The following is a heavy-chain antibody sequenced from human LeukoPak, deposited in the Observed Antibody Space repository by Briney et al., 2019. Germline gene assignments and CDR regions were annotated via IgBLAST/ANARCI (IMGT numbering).Heavy chain of an antibody. J-gene: IGHJ4*02. V-gene: IGHV4-39*01. CDR3: ARHPRTMVRGVIL. Sequence: PSETLSLTCTVSGGSISSSSYYWGWIRQPPGKGLEWIGSIYYSGSTYYNPSLKSRVTISVDTSKNQFSLKLSSVTAADTAVYYCARHPRTMVRGVILWGQGTLVTVSS. D-gene: IGHD3-10*01. CDR2: IYYSGST. CDR1: GGSISSSSYY.